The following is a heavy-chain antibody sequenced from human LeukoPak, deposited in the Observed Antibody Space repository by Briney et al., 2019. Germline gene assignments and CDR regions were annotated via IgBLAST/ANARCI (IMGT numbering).Heavy chain of an antibody. D-gene: IGHD3-10*01. V-gene: IGHV3-21*04. CDR3: ARGQEGITMVRGGPQYYYYMDV. Sequence: PGGSLRLSCAASGFTFSSYSMNWVRQAPGKGLEWVSSISSSSSYIYYADSVKGRFTISRDNAKNSLYLQMNSLRAEDTAVYYCARGQEGITMVRGGPQYYYYMDVWGKGTTVTISS. CDR2: ISSSSSYI. CDR1: GFTFSSYS. J-gene: IGHJ6*03.